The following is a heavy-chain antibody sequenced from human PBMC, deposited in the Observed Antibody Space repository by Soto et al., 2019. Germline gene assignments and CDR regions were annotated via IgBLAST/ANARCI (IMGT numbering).Heavy chain of an antibody. CDR2: ISSSSSYI. CDR3: ARSPYSCSWLNWFYP. J-gene: IGHJ5*02. D-gene: IGHD6-13*01. CDR1: GFTCSSYT. V-gene: IGHV3-21*01. Sequence: GGFLRLSCAASGFTCSSYTMNWVRQAPGKGLEWVSSISSSSSYIYYADSVKGRFTISRDNANNSLYLQMNSLGADDTAVYYWARSPYSCSWLNWFYPWGQGTLVTVSS.